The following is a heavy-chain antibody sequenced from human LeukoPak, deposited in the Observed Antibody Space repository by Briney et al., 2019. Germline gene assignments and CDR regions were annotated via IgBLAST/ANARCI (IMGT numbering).Heavy chain of an antibody. Sequence: SETPSLTCAVSGGSIGSSNWWSWVRQPPGHGLEWFGDIYDSVSSNYNPSLRSRVAISVDNSKYRLSLRRCSVTAAVTAVYYCARGGPYSMDVWGQGTAVTVSS. V-gene: IGHV4-4*02. CDR1: GGSIGSSNW. CDR2: IYDSVSS. J-gene: IGHJ6*03. CDR3: ARGGPYSMDV. D-gene: IGHD1-26*01.